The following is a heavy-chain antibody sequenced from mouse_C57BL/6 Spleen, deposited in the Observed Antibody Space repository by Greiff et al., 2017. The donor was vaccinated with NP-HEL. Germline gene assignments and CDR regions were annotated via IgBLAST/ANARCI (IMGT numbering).Heavy chain of an antibody. D-gene: IGHD2-2*01. CDR1: GFTFSSYG. CDR3: ARRGYVVFAY. CDR2: LSSGGSYT. J-gene: IGHJ3*01. Sequence: EVQLVESGGDLVKPGGSLKLSCAASGFTFSSYGMSWVRQTPDKRLEWVATLSSGGSYTYYPDSVKGRFTISRDNAKNTLYLQMSRLKSEDTAMYYCARRGYVVFAYWGQGTLVTVSA. V-gene: IGHV5-6*01.